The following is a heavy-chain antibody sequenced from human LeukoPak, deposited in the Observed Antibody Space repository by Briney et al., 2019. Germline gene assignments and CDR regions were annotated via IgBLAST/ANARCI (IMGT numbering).Heavy chain of an antibody. Sequence: PGGSLRLSCAASGFTFSSYAMSWVRQAPGKGLEWVSAISGSGITTYYAGSVKGRFTISRDNSKNTLYLQMNSLRAEDTAMYYCAKGRGGFSSGWYYEYWGQGTLVTVSS. V-gene: IGHV3-23*01. CDR1: GFTFSSYA. J-gene: IGHJ4*02. CDR2: ISGSGITT. CDR3: AKGRGGFSSGWYYEY. D-gene: IGHD6-19*01.